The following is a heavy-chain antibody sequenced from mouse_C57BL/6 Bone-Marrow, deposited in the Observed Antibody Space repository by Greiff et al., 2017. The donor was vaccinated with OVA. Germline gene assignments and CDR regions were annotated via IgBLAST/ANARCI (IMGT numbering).Heavy chain of an antibody. J-gene: IGHJ2*01. CDR3: ARVGGIITTVDY. Sequence: LMESGGDLVKPGGSLKLSCAASGFTFSSYGMSWVRQTPDKRLEWVATISSGGSYTYYPDSVKGRFTISRDNAKNTLYLQMSSLKSEDTAMYYCARVGGIITTVDYWGQGTTLTVSS. V-gene: IGHV5-6*01. CDR2: ISSGGSYT. D-gene: IGHD1-1*01. CDR1: GFTFSSYG.